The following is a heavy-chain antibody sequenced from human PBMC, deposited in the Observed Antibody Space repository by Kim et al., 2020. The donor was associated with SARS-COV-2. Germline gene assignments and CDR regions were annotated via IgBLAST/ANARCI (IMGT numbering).Heavy chain of an antibody. CDR1: GGSLSSNNYY. D-gene: IGHD2-21*02. V-gene: IGHV4-39*02. CDR2: MSSTGTT. CDR3: AREVVTAILKFDS. J-gene: IGHJ5*01. Sequence: SETLSLTCSVSGGSLSSNNYYWGWIRQPPGQGLEWVGSMSSTGTTYYNPSLEGRVAIAVDTTKMQFYLRLRSVTAADTAVYYCAREVVTAILKFDSWG.